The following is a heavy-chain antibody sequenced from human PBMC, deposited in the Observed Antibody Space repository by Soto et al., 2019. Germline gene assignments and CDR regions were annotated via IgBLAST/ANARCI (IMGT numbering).Heavy chain of an antibody. J-gene: IGHJ4*02. CDR2: IYYLGNT. D-gene: IGHD3-22*01. CDR3: AGLYPYESSGYHLNF. CDR1: GGSISRGPSY. V-gene: IGHV4-39*01. Sequence: TSDTLSLTCTVSGGSISRGPSYWGWLRQPPGQGLEWVGSIYYLGNTYYNSSLGSRVVISVDKSKNQFSLKLSSVTAADTAVYYSAGLYPYESSGYHLNFWGQRTHVSVSS.